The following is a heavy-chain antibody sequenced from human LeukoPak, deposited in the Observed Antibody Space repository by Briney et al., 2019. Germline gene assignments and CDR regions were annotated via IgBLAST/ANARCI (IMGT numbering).Heavy chain of an antibody. D-gene: IGHD3-9*01. V-gene: IGHV3-48*03. Sequence: GGSLRLSCAASGFTFSSYEMNWVRQAPGKGLEWVSYISRSGTTIYYAHSVKGRFAMSRDNAKNSLWRQMTSLRAEDTAVYYCARVPHYDILTGYALEYGGQGTLVTVSS. CDR2: ISRSGTTI. CDR1: GFTFSSYE. CDR3: ARVPHYDILTGYALEY. J-gene: IGHJ4*02.